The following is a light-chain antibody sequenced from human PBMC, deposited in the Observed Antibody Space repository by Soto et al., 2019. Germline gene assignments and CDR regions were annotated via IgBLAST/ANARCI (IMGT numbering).Light chain of an antibody. CDR3: WSYAGSYTVV. Sequence: QSALTQPRSVSGSHGQSVTISCTGTSSDVGGYNSVSGYQQHPGKVPKLMIDDVSKRPSGVPDRFSGSKSGNTASLTISGLQADDEDDYYCWSYAGSYTVVLGGGTKLTVL. CDR1: SSDVGGYNS. CDR2: DVS. V-gene: IGLV2-11*01. J-gene: IGLJ2*01.